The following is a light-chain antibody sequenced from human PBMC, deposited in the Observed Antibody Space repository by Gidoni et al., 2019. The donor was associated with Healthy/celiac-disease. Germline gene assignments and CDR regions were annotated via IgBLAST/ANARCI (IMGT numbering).Light chain of an antibody. CDR1: QSISRY. CDR3: QQSYSRIT. J-gene: IGKJ3*01. CDR2: AAS. V-gene: IGKV1-39*01. Sequence: DIQMTQSPSSLSASVGDRVTITCRASQSISRYFNCYQQKPGKAPTLMIYAASSLQSGVPSMFSGRGSVTDFTLPISSLLPEYFATYYCQQSYSRITFGPGTKVDIK.